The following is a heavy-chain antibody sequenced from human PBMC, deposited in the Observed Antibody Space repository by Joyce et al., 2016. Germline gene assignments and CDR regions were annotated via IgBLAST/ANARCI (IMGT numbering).Heavy chain of an antibody. Sequence: QVQMQESGPGLVKPSETLSLTCSVSGGSMINQYWSWIRQPPGKGLEWIGYIYSNGITISDPSRKSRVAMLVDTSKNQFSLSLSSVTVADTAVYYCARGGPSDAFDVWGKGTMIAVSS. J-gene: IGHJ3*01. V-gene: IGHV4-59*11. CDR1: GGSMINQY. CDR3: ARGGPSDAFDV. CDR2: IYSNGIT.